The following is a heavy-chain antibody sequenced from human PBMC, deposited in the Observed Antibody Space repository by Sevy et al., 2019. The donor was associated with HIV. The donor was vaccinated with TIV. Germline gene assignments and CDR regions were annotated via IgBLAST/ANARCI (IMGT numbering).Heavy chain of an antibody. D-gene: IGHD3-22*01. CDR3: ATTKDYYDSSGSPFDY. CDR1: GYTLTELS. J-gene: IGHJ4*02. CDR2: FEPEDGET. V-gene: IGHV1-24*01. Sequence: ASVKVSCKVSGYTLTELSMHWVRQAPGKGLEWMGSFEPEDGETVYAQKFQGRVTMTEDKSSDTAYMELCSLRSDDTAVYYCATTKDYYDSSGSPFDYWGQGTLVTVSS.